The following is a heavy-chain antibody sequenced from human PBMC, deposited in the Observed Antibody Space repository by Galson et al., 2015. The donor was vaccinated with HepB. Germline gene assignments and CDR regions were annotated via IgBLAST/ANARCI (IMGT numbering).Heavy chain of an antibody. D-gene: IGHD3-22*01. CDR2: IIPIFGTA. CDR1: GGTFSSYA. V-gene: IGHV1-69*13. Sequence: SVKVSCKASGGTFSSYAISWVRQAPGQGLEWVGGIIPIFGTANYAQKFQGRVTITADESTSTAYMELSSLRSEDTAVYYCARSAGERYYDSSGPDAFDIWGQGTMVTVSS. J-gene: IGHJ3*02. CDR3: ARSAGERYYDSSGPDAFDI.